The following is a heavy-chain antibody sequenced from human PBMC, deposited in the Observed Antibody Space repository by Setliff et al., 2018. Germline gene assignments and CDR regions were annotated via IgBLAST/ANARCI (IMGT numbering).Heavy chain of an antibody. D-gene: IGHD6-6*01. Sequence: TLSLTCTVPGGSISSSSYYWGWIRQPPGKGLEWIGSIYYSGSTYYNPSLKSRVTISVDTSKNQFSLKLSSVTAADTAVYYCARHRLSYTAARPRYFDYWGQGTLVTVSS. J-gene: IGHJ4*02. CDR3: ARHRLSYTAARPRYFDY. V-gene: IGHV4-39*01. CDR2: IYYSGST. CDR1: GGSISSSSYY.